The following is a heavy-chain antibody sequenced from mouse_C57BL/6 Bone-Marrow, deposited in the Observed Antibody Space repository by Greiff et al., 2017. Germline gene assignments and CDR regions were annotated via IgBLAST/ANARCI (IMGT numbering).Heavy chain of an antibody. CDR3: ARSVYYYGLYYAMDY. Sequence: VKLQQSGAELARPGASVKLSCKASGYTFTSYGISWVKQRTGQGLEWIGEIYPRSGNTYYNEKFKGKATLTADKSSSTAYMELRSLTSEDSAVYFCARSVYYYGLYYAMDYWGQGTSVTVSS. CDR2: IYPRSGNT. D-gene: IGHD1-1*01. V-gene: IGHV1-81*01. J-gene: IGHJ4*01. CDR1: GYTFTSYG.